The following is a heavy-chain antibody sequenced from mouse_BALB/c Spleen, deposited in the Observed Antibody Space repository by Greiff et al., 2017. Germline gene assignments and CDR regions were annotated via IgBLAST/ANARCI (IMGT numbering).Heavy chain of an antibody. CDR2: IDPSDSYT. J-gene: IGHJ3*01. Sequence: QVQLQQPGAELVKPGASVKLSCKASGYTFTSYWMHWVKQRPGQGLEWIGEIDPSDSYTNYNQKFKGKATLTVDKSSSTAYMQLSSLTSEDSAVYYCASYGSSPAWFAYWGQGTLVTVSA. D-gene: IGHD1-1*01. CDR1: GYTFTSYW. V-gene: IGHV1-69*02. CDR3: ASYGSSPAWFAY.